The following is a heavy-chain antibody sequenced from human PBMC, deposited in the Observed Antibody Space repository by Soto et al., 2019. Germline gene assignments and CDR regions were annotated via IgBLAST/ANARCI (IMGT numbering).Heavy chain of an antibody. CDR2: IYPGDSDT. D-gene: IGHD2-2*01. J-gene: IGHJ6*02. CDR3: AKTKYCSSTSCPGPYYYYYGMDV. Sequence: PGESLKISCKGSGYSFTSYWIGWVRQLPGKGLEWMGIIYPGDSDTRYSPSFQGHVTITVDKSTSTAYLQWNTLKASDTAMYYCAKTKYCSSTSCPGPYYYYYGMDVWGQGTTVTVSS. V-gene: IGHV5-51*01. CDR1: GYSFTSYW.